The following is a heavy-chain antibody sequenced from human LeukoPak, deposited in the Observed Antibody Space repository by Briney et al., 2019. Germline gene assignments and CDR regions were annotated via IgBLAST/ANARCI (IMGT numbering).Heavy chain of an antibody. CDR3: ASSSSLLWFGEDAFDI. CDR1: GFTFSSYW. Sequence: GGSLRLSCAASGFTFSSYWMSWVRQAPGKGLEWVANIKQDGSEKYYVDSVKGRFTISRDNAKNSPYLQMNSLRAEDTAVYYCASSSSLLWFGEDAFDIWGQGTMVIVSS. J-gene: IGHJ3*02. V-gene: IGHV3-7*02. CDR2: IKQDGSEK. D-gene: IGHD3-10*01.